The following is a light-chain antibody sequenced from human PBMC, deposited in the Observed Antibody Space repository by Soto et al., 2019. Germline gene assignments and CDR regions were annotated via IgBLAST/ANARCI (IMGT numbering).Light chain of an antibody. Sequence: DIQLTQSPCSLSASVGDRVTITCRASQTVTNYLHWYQQKPGKAPKLLIYADSNLQSGVPSRFGASGSGTDFTLTISGLQPEDFATYYCQQSYTTRPLTLGGGTKVESK. J-gene: IGKJ4*01. V-gene: IGKV1-39*01. CDR3: QQSYTTRPLT. CDR1: QTVTNY. CDR2: ADS.